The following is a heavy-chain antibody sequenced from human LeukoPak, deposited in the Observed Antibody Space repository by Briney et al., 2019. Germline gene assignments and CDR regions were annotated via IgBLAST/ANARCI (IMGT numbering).Heavy chain of an antibody. Sequence: SETLSLTCTVSGGSISSGSYHWRWLRQPAGKGLEWIGRIYTSGSTNYNPSLKSRVTISVDTSKNQFSLKLSSVTAADTAVYYCARDLIEWEFNAFDIWGQGTMVTVSS. CDR3: ARDLIEWEFNAFDI. J-gene: IGHJ3*02. V-gene: IGHV4-61*02. CDR1: GGSISSGSYH. CDR2: IYTSGST. D-gene: IGHD1-26*01.